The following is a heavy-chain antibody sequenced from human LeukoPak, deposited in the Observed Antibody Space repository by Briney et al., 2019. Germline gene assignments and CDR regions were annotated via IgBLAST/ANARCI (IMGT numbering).Heavy chain of an antibody. Sequence: ASVKVSCKAFGYTFTGYCMHWVRQAPGQGLEWMGWINPNSGGTNYAQKFQGRVTMTRDTSISTAYMELSRLRSDDTAVYYCARAYCGGDCYYYYGMDVWGQGTTVTVSS. V-gene: IGHV1-2*02. D-gene: IGHD2-21*02. CDR2: INPNSGGT. CDR3: ARAYCGGDCYYYYGMDV. CDR1: GYTFTGYC. J-gene: IGHJ6*02.